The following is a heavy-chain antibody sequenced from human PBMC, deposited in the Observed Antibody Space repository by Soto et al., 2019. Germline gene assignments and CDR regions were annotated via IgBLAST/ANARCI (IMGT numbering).Heavy chain of an antibody. Sequence: GWSLRLSCAASGFTFSSYSMNWVRQAPGKGLEWISYISTTSSSIYYADSVKGRFTISRDNAKNSLFLQMNSLRDEDTAVYYCARKGVAFDYWGQGALVTVSS. V-gene: IGHV3-48*02. D-gene: IGHD3-3*01. J-gene: IGHJ4*02. CDR3: ARKGVAFDY. CDR2: ISTTSSSI. CDR1: GFTFSSYS.